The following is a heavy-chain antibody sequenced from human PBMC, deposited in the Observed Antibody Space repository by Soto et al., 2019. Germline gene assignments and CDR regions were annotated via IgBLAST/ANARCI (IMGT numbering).Heavy chain of an antibody. J-gene: IGHJ6*02. V-gene: IGHV4-30-4*01. CDR3: ARDRHQLLNYGMDV. CDR1: GGSISSGDYY. CDR2: IYYSGST. D-gene: IGHD2-2*01. Sequence: QVQLQESGPGLVKPSQTLSLTCTVSGGSISSGDYYWSWIRQPPGKGLEWIGYIYYSGSTYYNPSLKSRVTISVDTSKTQFSLKLSSVTAAATAVYYCARDRHQLLNYGMDVWGQGTTVTVSS.